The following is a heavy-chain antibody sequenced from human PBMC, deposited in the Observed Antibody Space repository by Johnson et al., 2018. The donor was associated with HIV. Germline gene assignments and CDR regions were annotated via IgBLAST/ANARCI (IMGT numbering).Heavy chain of an antibody. V-gene: IGHV3-30*03. J-gene: IGHJ3*02. CDR1: GFTVSSNY. CDR3: ATSYATGAFDI. Sequence: QVQLMESGGGLIQPGGSLRLSCAASGFTVSSNYMSWVRQAPGKGLEWVAVISYNGSEKYYADSVQGRFTISRDNSKNTLYLQMNSLRAEDTAVYYCATSYATGAFDIWGQGTMVTVSS. CDR2: ISYNGSEK. D-gene: IGHD3-16*01.